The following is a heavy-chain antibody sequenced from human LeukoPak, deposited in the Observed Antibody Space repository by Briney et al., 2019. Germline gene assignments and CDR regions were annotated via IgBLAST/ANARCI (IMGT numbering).Heavy chain of an antibody. V-gene: IGHV1-69-2*01. CDR1: GYTFTDYY. CDR2: VDPEDGET. Sequence: ASVKVSCKVSGYTFTDYYMHWVQQAPGKGLEWMGLVDPEDGETIYAEKFQGRVTITADTSTDKDYMELSRLRCEDTAVYYCETLFIAARPIDYWGQGTLVTVSS. CDR3: ETLFIAARPIDY. J-gene: IGHJ4*02. D-gene: IGHD6-6*01.